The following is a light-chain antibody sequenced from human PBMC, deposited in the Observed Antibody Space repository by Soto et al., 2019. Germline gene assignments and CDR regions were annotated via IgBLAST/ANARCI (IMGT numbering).Light chain of an antibody. CDR3: EQYNDYFRT. J-gene: IGKJ1*01. V-gene: IGKV1-5*03. CDR1: RSVGTW. CDR2: KTS. Sequence: DIQMTQSPPTLSASVGARVTITCRASRSVGTWLAWYQQKPGRAPNLLIYKTSTLKSGVPSRFSGSGSGTQFSLIINSLHPDDFATYYCEQYNDYFRTFGPGTKVEIE.